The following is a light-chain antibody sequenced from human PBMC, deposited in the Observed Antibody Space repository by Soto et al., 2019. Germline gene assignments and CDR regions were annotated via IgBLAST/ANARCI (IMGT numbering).Light chain of an antibody. CDR3: SAYTTLPTHYV. CDR1: TRDIGSYNY. J-gene: IGLJ1*01. V-gene: IGLV2-14*03. CDR2: DVT. Sequence: SLLTPPASLSWSPGQPITISCPGNTRDIGSYNYVFWLQVYPGKAPKLVIYDVTNRPSGVSDRFSGSRSGNTASLTISGLQAEDEAEYYCSAYTTLPTHYVFGAGTKVTVL.